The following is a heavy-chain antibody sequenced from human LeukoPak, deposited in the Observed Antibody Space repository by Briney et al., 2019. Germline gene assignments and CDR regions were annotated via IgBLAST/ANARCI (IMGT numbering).Heavy chain of an antibody. CDR1: GFTFSSHW. Sequence: GGSLRLSCADSGFTFSSHWMHWVRQAPGKGLVWVSRINSDGSRRSYADSVKGRFTIPRDNAKNTLYLQMNSLRAEDMAVYYCARAASCGGDCSSSYLQHWGQGTLVTVSS. CDR2: INSDGSRR. V-gene: IGHV3-74*01. CDR3: ARAASCGGDCSSSYLQH. J-gene: IGHJ1*01. D-gene: IGHD2-21*02.